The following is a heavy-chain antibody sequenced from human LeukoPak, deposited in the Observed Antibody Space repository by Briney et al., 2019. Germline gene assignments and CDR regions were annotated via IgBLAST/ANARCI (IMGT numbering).Heavy chain of an antibody. J-gene: IGHJ3*02. CDR3: ARDWYDNSDAFDI. CDR2: IKQDGSET. D-gene: IGHD3-9*01. Sequence: GGSLRLSCAASGFTFISYWMSWVRQAPGKGLEWVANIKQDGSETYYVDSVKGRFTISRDNAKNSLYLQMNSLRAEDTAVYYCARDWYDNSDAFDIWGQGTMVTVSS. V-gene: IGHV3-7*01. CDR1: GFTFISYW.